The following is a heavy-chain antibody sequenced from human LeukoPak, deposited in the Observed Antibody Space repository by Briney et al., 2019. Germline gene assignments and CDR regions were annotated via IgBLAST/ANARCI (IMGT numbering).Heavy chain of an antibody. J-gene: IGHJ4*02. CDR3: VGDYGDFAGRLGY. V-gene: IGHV3-30*03. CDR1: GFTFSNYG. D-gene: IGHD4-17*01. CDR2: ISYDESDK. Sequence: AGGSLRLSCAASGFTFSNYGMHWVRQAPGKGLEWVAVISYDESDKYYADSVKGRFTISRDNSKNTLYLQMNSLRPEDTAVYYCVGDYGDFAGRLGYWGQGTLVTVSS.